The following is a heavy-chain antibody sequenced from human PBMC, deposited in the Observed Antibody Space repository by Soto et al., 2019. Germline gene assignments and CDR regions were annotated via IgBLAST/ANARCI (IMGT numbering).Heavy chain of an antibody. J-gene: IGHJ5*02. D-gene: IGHD3-22*01. V-gene: IGHV1-69*01. CDR3: ARDYGSSGKAPWYPHWFDP. Sequence: QVQLVQSGAEVKKPGSSVKVSCKASGGTFSSYAISWVRQAPGQGLEWLGGIIPIFGAANYAQKFQGRVKITEDESTSTAYMELSSMRSEDTAVYYWARDYGSSGKAPWYPHWFDPWVQGSLVTVS. CDR2: IIPIFGAA. CDR1: GGTFSSYA.